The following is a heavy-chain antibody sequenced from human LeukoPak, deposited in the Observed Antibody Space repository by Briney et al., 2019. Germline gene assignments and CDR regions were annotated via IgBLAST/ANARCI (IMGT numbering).Heavy chain of an antibody. D-gene: IGHD2-21*02. CDR1: GFILSSYW. Sequence: PGGSLRLSCAASGFILSSYWMSWVRQAPGRGLEWVANIKQDGSEKYYVGSVKGRFAISRDNAKNSLFLQMTTLRAEDTAVYYCVRRLYCGGDCNAFDIWGQGTMVVVSS. J-gene: IGHJ3*02. V-gene: IGHV3-7*04. CDR2: IKQDGSEK. CDR3: VRRLYCGGDCNAFDI.